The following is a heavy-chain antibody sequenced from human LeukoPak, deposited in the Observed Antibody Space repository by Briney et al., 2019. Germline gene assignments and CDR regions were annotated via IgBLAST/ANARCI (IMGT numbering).Heavy chain of an antibody. Sequence: ASVKVSCKASGYTFTGYYMHWVRQAPGQGLEWMGWINPNSGGTNYAQKFQGRVTMTRDTSISTAYMELSRLRSDDTAVYYCARDYLPYSASSGYYYNYCGQGTLVTVSS. V-gene: IGHV1-2*02. CDR1: GYTFTGYY. CDR3: ARDYLPYSASSGYYYNY. D-gene: IGHD3-22*01. CDR2: INPNSGGT. J-gene: IGHJ4*02.